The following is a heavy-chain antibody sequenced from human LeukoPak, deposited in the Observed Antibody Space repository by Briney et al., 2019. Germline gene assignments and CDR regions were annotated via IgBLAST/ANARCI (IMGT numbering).Heavy chain of an antibody. D-gene: IGHD4/OR15-4a*01. V-gene: IGHV1-46*03. Sequence: GASVKVSCKASGYTFTRDYMYWVRQAPGQGLEWMGIINPSGGSTSYAQKFQGRVNMTRDMSTNTVYMELRSLRSDDTAVYYCRIAAGAHVFDIWGQGTMVTVSS. CDR2: INPSGGST. CDR1: GYTFTRDY. CDR3: RIAAGAHVFDI. J-gene: IGHJ3*02.